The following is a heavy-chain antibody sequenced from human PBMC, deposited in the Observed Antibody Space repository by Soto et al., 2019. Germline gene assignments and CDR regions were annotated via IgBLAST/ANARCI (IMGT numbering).Heavy chain of an antibody. J-gene: IGHJ6*02. CDR3: TKSRRGILIVYGSGGMDV. D-gene: IGHD2-8*01. CDR2: ISGSDDDT. CDR1: GFTVSSHG. Sequence: PGGSLRLSCAASGFTVSSHGMSWVRQAPGKGLEWVATISGSDDDTYYGDSVKGRFTISRDGSSSTLYLQMNNLRGEDTAVYFCTKSRRGILIVYGSGGMDVWGQRTPVTVSS. V-gene: IGHV3-23*01.